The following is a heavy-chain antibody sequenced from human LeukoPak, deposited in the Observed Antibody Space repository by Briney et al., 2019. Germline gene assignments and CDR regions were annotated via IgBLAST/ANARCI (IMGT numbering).Heavy chain of an antibody. D-gene: IGHD6-6*01. Sequence: GGSLRLSCAASGFTFDDYGMSWVRQAPGKGLEWVSGINWNGGSTGYADSVKGRFTISRDNAKNSLYLQMNSLRAEDTALYYCARTAAGYSSSIYYYYYMDVWGKGTTVTVSS. V-gene: IGHV3-20*04. CDR3: ARTAAGYSSSIYYYYYMDV. J-gene: IGHJ6*03. CDR2: INWNGGST. CDR1: GFTFDDYG.